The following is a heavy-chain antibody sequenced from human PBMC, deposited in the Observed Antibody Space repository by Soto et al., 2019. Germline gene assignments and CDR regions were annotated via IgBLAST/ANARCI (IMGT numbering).Heavy chain of an antibody. CDR2: IYYSGST. CDR1: GGSISSDDYY. CDR3: ARVDSSTWYPDY. D-gene: IGHD6-13*01. V-gene: IGHV4-31*03. Sequence: QVQLQESGPGLVKPSLTLSLTCTVSGGSISSDDYYWNWIRQRPGEGLEWIGYIYYSGSTSYNPSLQSRISISVDTSKNQFSLKLSSVTAADTAVYYCARVDSSTWYPDYWGQGTLVTGSS. J-gene: IGHJ4*02.